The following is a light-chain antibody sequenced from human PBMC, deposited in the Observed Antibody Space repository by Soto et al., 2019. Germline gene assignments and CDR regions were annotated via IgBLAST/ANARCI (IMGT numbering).Light chain of an antibody. J-gene: IGLJ1*01. Sequence: QSVLTAPASVSGHPGQSITISCTGTSSDVGSYNLVSWYQQHPGKAPKLMIYEGSKRPSGVSNRFSGSKSGNTASLTISGLQAEDEADYYCCSYAGSSTPYVFGTGTKVTVL. CDR2: EGS. CDR1: SSDVGSYNL. CDR3: CSYAGSSTPYV. V-gene: IGLV2-23*01.